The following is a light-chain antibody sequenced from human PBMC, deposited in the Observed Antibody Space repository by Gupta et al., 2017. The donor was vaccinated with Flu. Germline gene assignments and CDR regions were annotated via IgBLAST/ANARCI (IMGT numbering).Light chain of an antibody. J-gene: IGKJ1*01. CDR3: QQNNSYWS. V-gene: IGKV1-5*03. Sequence: STSSLSSSVGEIGTNACRGSQSVSSCLKWDQQKPGKTPRMLIYKATRGENGVPVRFSGSGGATEFTLTSSGRQHDDFADYYSQQNNSYWSFGQGTKVEIK. CDR2: KAT. CDR1: QSVSSC.